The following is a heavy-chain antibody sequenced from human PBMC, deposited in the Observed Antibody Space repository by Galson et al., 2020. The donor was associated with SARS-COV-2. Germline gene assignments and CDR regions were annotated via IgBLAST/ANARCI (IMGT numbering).Heavy chain of an antibody. J-gene: IGHJ6*02. D-gene: IGHD3-10*01. CDR3: AKDFLDYYGSGSPSYYYYYGMDV. CDR1: GFTFDDYA. Sequence: GSLRLSCAASGFTFDDYAMHWVRQAPGKGLEWVSLISWDGGSTYYADSVKGRFTISRDNSKNSLYLQMNSLRAEDTALYYCAKDFLDYYGSGSPSYYYYYGMDVWGQGTTVTVSS. CDR2: ISWDGGST. V-gene: IGHV3-43D*03.